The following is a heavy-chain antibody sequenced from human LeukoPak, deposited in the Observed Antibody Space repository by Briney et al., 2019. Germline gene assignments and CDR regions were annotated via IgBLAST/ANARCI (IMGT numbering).Heavy chain of an antibody. CDR3: STGSSSSGGY. Sequence: GGSLKLSCAASGFTFSGSAMHWVRQASGKGLEWVGRIRSKANSYATAYAASVKGRFTISRDDSKNTAYLQVNSLKTEDTAVYYCSTGSSSSGGYWGQGTLVTVSS. D-gene: IGHD6-6*01. J-gene: IGHJ4*02. CDR1: GFTFSGSA. CDR2: IRSKANSYAT. V-gene: IGHV3-73*01.